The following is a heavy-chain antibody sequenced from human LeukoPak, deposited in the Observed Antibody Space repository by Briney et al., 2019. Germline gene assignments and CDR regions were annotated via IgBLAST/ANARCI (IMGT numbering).Heavy chain of an antibody. Sequence: GASVKVSCKASGYTFTGYYLHWVRQAPGQGLEWVGWINPNSGGTNYAQKFQGRVTMTRDTSITTVYMELSRLRSDDQAVYYCSREDYWGQGTLVTVSS. CDR1: GYTFTGYY. CDR2: INPNSGGT. CDR3: SREDY. V-gene: IGHV1-2*02. J-gene: IGHJ4*02.